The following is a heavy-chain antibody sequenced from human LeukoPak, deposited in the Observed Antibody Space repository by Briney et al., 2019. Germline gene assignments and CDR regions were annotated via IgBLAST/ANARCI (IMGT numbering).Heavy chain of an antibody. Sequence: GRTLRLSCAASGVTFRDIAMSWVRQAPGKGLEWVSRISAGGFSPTYADSVKGRFTISRDNTKNSLYLQMNSLRAEDTAVYYCARDRRWTATTVTYFDYWGQGALVTVSS. CDR1: GVTFRDIA. J-gene: IGHJ4*02. D-gene: IGHD4-17*01. CDR2: ISAGGFSP. CDR3: ARDRRWTATTVTYFDY. V-gene: IGHV3-23*01.